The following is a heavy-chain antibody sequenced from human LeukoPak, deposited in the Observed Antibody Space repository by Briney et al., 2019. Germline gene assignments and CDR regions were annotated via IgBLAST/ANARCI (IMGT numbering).Heavy chain of an antibody. CDR3: AKRGDFLLVVAAFFDY. CDR2: ISGSGSST. CDR1: GFTFSSYA. D-gene: IGHD2-15*01. V-gene: IGHV3-23*01. Sequence: GGSLRLSCAASGFTFSSYAMSWVRQAPGKGLEWVSTISGSGSSTSYPDSVKGRFTISRDNSKNTLYLQMNSLRAEVTAVYYCAKRGDFLLVVAAFFDYWGQGTLVTVSS. J-gene: IGHJ4*02.